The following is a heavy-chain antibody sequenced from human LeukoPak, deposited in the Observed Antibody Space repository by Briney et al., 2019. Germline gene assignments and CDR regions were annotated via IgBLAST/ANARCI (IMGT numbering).Heavy chain of an antibody. CDR1: GGSISSYY. V-gene: IGHV4-59*12. CDR2: IYYSGST. D-gene: IGHD6-13*01. J-gene: IGHJ3*02. Sequence: SETLSLTCTVSGGSISSYYWSWIRQPPGKGLEWIGYIYYSGSTNYNPSLKSRVTISVDTSKNQFSLKLSSVTAADTAVYYCARVFVGIAAAAPMGSAFDIWGQGTMVTVSS. CDR3: ARVFVGIAAAAPMGSAFDI.